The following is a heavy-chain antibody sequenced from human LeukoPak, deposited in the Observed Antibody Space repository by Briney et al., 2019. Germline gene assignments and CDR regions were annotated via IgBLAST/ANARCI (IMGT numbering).Heavy chain of an antibody. V-gene: IGHV5-51*01. CDR1: GYRFTSYW. D-gene: IGHD3-10*01. CDR3: ARHFIDAFDI. CDR2: IYPSDSDA. Sequence: GESLKISCKASGYRFTSYWIGWVRQMPRKGLEWVGIIYPSDSDARYSPSFQGQVTISADKSISTAYLQWSSLKASDTAMYYCARHFIDAFDIWGQGTMVTVSS. J-gene: IGHJ3*02.